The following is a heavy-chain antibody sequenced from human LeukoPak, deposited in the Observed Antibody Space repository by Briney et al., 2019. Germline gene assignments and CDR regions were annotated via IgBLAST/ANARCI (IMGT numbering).Heavy chain of an antibody. V-gene: IGHV3-13*01. CDR3: ARDQWYFDL. Sequence: GGSLRLSCAASGFTFSSYDMHWVRQPTGKGLEWVSAIGTAGDTYYSHSVKGRFNISRDNAKNTVYLHMNRLRDDDTAIYYCARDQWYFDLWGRGTRVTVSS. CDR1: GFTFSSYD. J-gene: IGHJ2*01. CDR2: IGTAGDT.